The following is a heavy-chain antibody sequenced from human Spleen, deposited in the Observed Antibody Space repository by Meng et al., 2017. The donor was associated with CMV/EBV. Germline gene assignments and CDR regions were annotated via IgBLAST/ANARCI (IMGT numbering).Heavy chain of an antibody. CDR1: GGSISSGGYY. J-gene: IGHJ4*02. V-gene: IGHV4-31*02. CDR2: IYYSGST. Sequence: VSGGSISSGGYYWSWIRQHPGKGLEWNGYIYYSGSTYYNPSLKSRVTISVDTSKNQFSLKLSSVTAADTAVYYCARANDYGDYSLDYWGQGTLVTVSS. D-gene: IGHD4-17*01. CDR3: ARANDYGDYSLDY.